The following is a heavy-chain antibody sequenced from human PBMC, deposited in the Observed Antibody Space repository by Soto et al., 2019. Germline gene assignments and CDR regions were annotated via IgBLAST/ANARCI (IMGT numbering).Heavy chain of an antibody. J-gene: IGHJ3*02. CDR1: GYTFTGYY. CDR2: INPNSGGT. V-gene: IGHV1-2*04. CDR3: ARGDEYSSSSRSFLAFDI. D-gene: IGHD6-6*01. Sequence: QVQLVQSGAEVKKPGASVKVSCKASGYTFTGYYMHWVRQAPGQGLEWMGWINPNSGGTNYAQKFQGWVPMTRDTSISTAYMELSRLRSDDTAVYYCARGDEYSSSSRSFLAFDIWGQGTMVTVSS.